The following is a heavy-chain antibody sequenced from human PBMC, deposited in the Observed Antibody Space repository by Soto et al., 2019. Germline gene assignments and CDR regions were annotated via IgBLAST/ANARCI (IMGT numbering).Heavy chain of an antibody. Sequence: QVQLVQSGAEVKKPGSSVKVSCKASGGTFSNFAVSWVRQAPGQGLEWMGGIIAIFGAAHYPQQFQGRVTITTDESTATAYMELSSLRPEDTAVYYCARGVYSSGWDNCGQGTLITVSS. D-gene: IGHD6-19*01. J-gene: IGHJ4*02. CDR2: IIAIFGAA. CDR1: GGTFSNFA. CDR3: ARGVYSSGWDN. V-gene: IGHV1-69*01.